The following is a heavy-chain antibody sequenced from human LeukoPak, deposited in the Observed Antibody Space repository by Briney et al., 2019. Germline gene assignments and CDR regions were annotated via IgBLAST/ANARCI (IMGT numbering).Heavy chain of an antibody. J-gene: IGHJ2*01. CDR1: GYTFNTYG. D-gene: IGHD5/OR15-5a*01. CDR3: ARCRASLRTPPYWYFDL. CDR2: ISAYNGDT. Sequence: ASVKVSCKASGYTFNTYGISWVRQAPGQGLEWMGWISAYNGDTNYAQKVQGRVTMTTDTSTSTVYMELRSLRSGDTAVYYCARCRASLRTPPYWYFDLWGRGTLVTVSS. V-gene: IGHV1-18*01.